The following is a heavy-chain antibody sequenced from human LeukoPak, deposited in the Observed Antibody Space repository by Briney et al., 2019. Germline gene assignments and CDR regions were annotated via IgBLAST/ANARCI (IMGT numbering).Heavy chain of an antibody. CDR2: ISRSSHFI. D-gene: IGHD2-21*02. CDR3: VRMNCGADCSSGYYFES. Sequence: GGSLRLSCVGSGFSFSSFALNWVRQAPGKGLEWVSSISRSSHFIFYGDSVRGRFTISRDNAKRSLYLQMDSLRVDDTAVYYCVRMNCGADCSSGYYFESWGQGTLVTVSS. V-gene: IGHV3-21*01. CDR1: GFSFSSFA. J-gene: IGHJ4*02.